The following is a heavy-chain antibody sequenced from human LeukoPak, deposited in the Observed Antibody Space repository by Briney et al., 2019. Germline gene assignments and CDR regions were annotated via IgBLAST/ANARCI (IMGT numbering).Heavy chain of an antibody. Sequence: SETLSLTCTVPGGSISSYYWSWIRQTPGKGLEWIGYIYYSGSTNYNPSLKSRVTVSVDTSKNQFSLKLSSVTAADTAVYFCARHGASGSYLYYFDYWGQGTLVTVSS. CDR3: ARHGASGSYLYYFDY. V-gene: IGHV4-59*08. D-gene: IGHD1-26*01. CDR1: GGSISSYY. CDR2: IYYSGST. J-gene: IGHJ4*02.